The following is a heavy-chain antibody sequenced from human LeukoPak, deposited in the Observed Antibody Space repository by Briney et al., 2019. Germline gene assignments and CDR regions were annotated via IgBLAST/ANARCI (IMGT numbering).Heavy chain of an antibody. D-gene: IGHD3-10*01. CDR1: GGSISSSNW. CDR3: ARLPYGSGNPDYYYYYGMDV. Sequence: PSGTLSLTCAVSGGSISSSNWWSWVRQPPGKGLEWIGYIYYSGSTNYNPSLKSRVTISVDTSKNQFSLKLSSVTAADTAVYYCARLPYGSGNPDYYYYYGMDVWGQGTTVTVSS. CDR2: IYYSGST. J-gene: IGHJ6*02. V-gene: IGHV4-4*02.